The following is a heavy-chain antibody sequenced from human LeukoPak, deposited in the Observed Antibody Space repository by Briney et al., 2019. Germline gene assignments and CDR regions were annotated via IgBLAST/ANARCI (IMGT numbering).Heavy chain of an antibody. CDR2: IYNSGST. CDR3: AREKIGYYDGSGRGWFDP. Sequence: SETLSLTCTVSGGSISSYYWTWIRQPPGKGLEWIGYIYNSGSTNYNPSLKSRVTISVDTSKKQFSLKLSSVTAADTAVYYCAREKIGYYDGSGRGWFDPWGQGTLVTVSS. V-gene: IGHV4-4*08. CDR1: GGSISSYY. D-gene: IGHD3-22*01. J-gene: IGHJ5*02.